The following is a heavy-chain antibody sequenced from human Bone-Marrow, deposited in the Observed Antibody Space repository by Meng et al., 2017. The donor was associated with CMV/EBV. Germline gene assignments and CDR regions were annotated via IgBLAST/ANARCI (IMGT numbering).Heavy chain of an antibody. CDR1: GFTFSNAW. D-gene: IGHD6-19*01. CDR2: ISYDGSNK. Sequence: GGSLRLSCAASGFTFSNAWMSWVRQAPGKGLEWVAVISYDGSNKYYADSVKGRFTISRDNSKNTLYLQMNSLRAEDTAVYYCARDPSGEYYFDYWGQGTLVTVSS. CDR3: ARDPSGEYYFDY. J-gene: IGHJ4*02. V-gene: IGHV3-30-3*01.